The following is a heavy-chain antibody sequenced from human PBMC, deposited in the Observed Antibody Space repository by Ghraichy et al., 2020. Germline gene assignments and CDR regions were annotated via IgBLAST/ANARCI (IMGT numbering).Heavy chain of an antibody. Sequence: SVKVSCKASGGTFSSYAISWVRQAPGQGLEWMGGIIPIFGTANYAQKFQGRVTITADESTSTAYMELSSLRSEDTAVYYCARAGSDLVVGSSTGWFDPWGQGTLVTVSS. CDR2: IIPIFGTA. CDR3: ARAGSDLVVGSSTGWFDP. V-gene: IGHV1-69*13. J-gene: IGHJ5*02. D-gene: IGHD2-2*01. CDR1: GGTFSSYA.